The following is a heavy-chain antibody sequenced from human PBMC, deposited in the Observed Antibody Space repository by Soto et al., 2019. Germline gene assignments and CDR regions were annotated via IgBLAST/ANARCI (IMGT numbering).Heavy chain of an antibody. CDR1: GFTFSSYA. J-gene: IGHJ4*02. V-gene: IGHV3-23*01. D-gene: IGHD1-20*01. CDR2: ISGSASTT. Sequence: PGGSLRLSCAASGFTFSSYAMNWVRQAPGKGLEWVSSISGSASTTYYADSVKGRFTISRGNAKNSLYLQMNSLRPEDTAVYYCAKEGHNAKDSDFDYWGQGTLVTVSS. CDR3: AKEGHNAKDSDFDY.